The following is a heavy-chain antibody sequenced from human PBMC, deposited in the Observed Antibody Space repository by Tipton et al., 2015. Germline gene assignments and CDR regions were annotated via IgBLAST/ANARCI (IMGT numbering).Heavy chain of an antibody. CDR1: GYTFSSYG. J-gene: IGHJ3*02. D-gene: IGHD2-21*01. V-gene: IGHV1-18*01. CDR2: ISTYNGNT. CDR3: ARLAVIQDVSDI. Sequence: QLVQSGAEVKKPGASVKVSCKASGYTFSSYGINWVRQAPGQGLEWMGWISTYNGNTDYAQKFQDRVTMTTDTSTSTAYMELRSLRSDDTAVYYCARLAVIQDVSDIWGQGTMVTVSS.